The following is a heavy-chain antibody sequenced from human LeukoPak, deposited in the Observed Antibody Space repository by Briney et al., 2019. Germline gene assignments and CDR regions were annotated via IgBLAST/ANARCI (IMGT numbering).Heavy chain of an antibody. J-gene: IGHJ6*03. CDR3: ARTEESGYSYRYFGYYYYMDV. Sequence: SETLSLTCTVSGGSISSSYCSWIRQPAGKGLEWIGHIYISGSTNYNPSLKSRVTMSVDTSKNQFSLKLSSVTAADTAMYYCARTEESGYSYRYFGYYYYMDVWGKGTTVTVSS. CDR2: IYISGST. D-gene: IGHD5-18*01. V-gene: IGHV4-4*07. CDR1: GGSISSSY.